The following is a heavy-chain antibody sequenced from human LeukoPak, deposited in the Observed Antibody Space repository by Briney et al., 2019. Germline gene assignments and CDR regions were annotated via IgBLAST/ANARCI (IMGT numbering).Heavy chain of an antibody. CDR1: GGSISSYY. J-gene: IGHJ6*03. V-gene: IGHV4-4*09. D-gene: IGHD5-24*01. CDR2: IYTSGST. CDR3: ARQREMADQYYYYYYMDV. Sequence: SETLSLTCTISGGSISSYYWSWIRQPPGKGLEWIGYIYTSGSTNYNPSLKSRVTISVDTSKNQFSLKLSSVTAADTAVYYCARQREMADQYYYYYYMDVWGKGTTVTVSS.